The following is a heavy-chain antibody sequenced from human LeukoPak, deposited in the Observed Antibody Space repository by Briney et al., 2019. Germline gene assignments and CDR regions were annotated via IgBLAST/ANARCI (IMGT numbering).Heavy chain of an antibody. CDR2: ISSSSSYI. D-gene: IGHD3-9*01. CDR1: GFTFSSYS. J-gene: IGHJ4*02. CDR3: ARDYYDILTGYAMLDY. Sequence: GGSLRLSCAASGFTFSSYSMNWVRQAPGKGLEWVSSISSSSSYIYYADSVKGRFTISRDNAKNSLYLQMNSLRAEDTAVYYCARDYYDILTGYAMLDYWGQGTLVTVSS. V-gene: IGHV3-21*01.